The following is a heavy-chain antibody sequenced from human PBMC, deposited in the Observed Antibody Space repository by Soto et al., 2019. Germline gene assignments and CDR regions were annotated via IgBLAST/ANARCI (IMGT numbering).Heavy chain of an antibody. CDR3: ARARIVLIPTAWFDP. D-gene: IGHD2-2*01. CDR2: IFYSGRV. J-gene: IGHJ5*02. V-gene: IGHV4-39*02. CDR1: GSSIINSAYY. Sequence: SETLSLTCTVSGSSIINSAYYWAWLRQPPGKGLEWIGNIFYSGRVYYNPSLQGRVTMSVDTSRNQFSLHLRSVTAADTAVYYCARARIVLIPTAWFDPWGRGTLVTVSS.